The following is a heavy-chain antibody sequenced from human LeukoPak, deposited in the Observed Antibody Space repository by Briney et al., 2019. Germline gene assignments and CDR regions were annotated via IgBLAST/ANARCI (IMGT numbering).Heavy chain of an antibody. J-gene: IGHJ4*02. V-gene: IGHV3-23*01. CDR1: GFTFSSYA. CDR3: AKAQDIVVVVAASPDY. CDR2: ISGSGGST. D-gene: IGHD2-15*01. Sequence: GGSLRLSCAASGFTFSSYAMSWVRQAPGKGLEWVSAISGSGGSTYYADSVKGRFTISRDNSKNTLYLKMNSLRAEDTAVYYCAKAQDIVVVVAASPDYWGQGTLVTVSS.